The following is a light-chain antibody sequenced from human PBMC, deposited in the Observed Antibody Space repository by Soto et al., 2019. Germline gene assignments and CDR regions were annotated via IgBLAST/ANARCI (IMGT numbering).Light chain of an antibody. Sequence: IVLTQSPATLSLSPGERATLCCRASQSVSSYLAWYQQKPGQAPRLLIYDTSIRASGIPARFSGSGSGTDFTLTISSLDPEDFAVYYCQQRSNRPLTFGQGTRLEI. CDR3: QQRSNRPLT. J-gene: IGKJ5*01. V-gene: IGKV3-11*01. CDR1: QSVSSY. CDR2: DTS.